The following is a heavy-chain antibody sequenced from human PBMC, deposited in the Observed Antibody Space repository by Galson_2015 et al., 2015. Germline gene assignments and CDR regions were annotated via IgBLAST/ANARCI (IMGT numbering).Heavy chain of an antibody. CDR3: AREGPELLRFLEWPNYYYYYYMDV. CDR2: ISSSSSYI. Sequence: SLRLSCAASGFTFSSYSMNWVRQAPGKGLEWVSSISSSSSYIYYADSVKGRFTISRDNAKNSLYLQMNSLRAEDTAVYYCAREGPELLRFLEWPNYYYYYYMDVWGKGTTVTVSS. D-gene: IGHD3-3*01. V-gene: IGHV3-21*01. J-gene: IGHJ6*03. CDR1: GFTFSSYS.